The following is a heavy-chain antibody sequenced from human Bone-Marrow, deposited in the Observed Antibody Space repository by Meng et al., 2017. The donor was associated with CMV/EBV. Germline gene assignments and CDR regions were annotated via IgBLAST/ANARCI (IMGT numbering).Heavy chain of an antibody. CDR1: GYTFTGYY. CDR2: INPHSGGT. CDR3: ARDSRVGVVVPAAIGTRDY. J-gene: IGHJ4*02. Sequence: ASVKVSCKASGYTFTGYYMQWVRQAPGQGLEWVGWINPHSGGTNYAQKFQGRVTLTRDTSISTAYMDLSRLTSDDTAVYYCARDSRVGVVVPAAIGTRDYWRQGTLVTVSS. V-gene: IGHV1-2*02. D-gene: IGHD2-2*01.